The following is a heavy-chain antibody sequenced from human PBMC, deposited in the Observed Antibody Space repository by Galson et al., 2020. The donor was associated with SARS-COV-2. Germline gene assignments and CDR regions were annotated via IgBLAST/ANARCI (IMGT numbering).Heavy chain of an antibody. Sequence: GGSLRLSCAASGFIFSSDAMHGVRQAPGKGLEWVAVISYDGVDKYYTDSVKGRVTITRDNAENTLYLQMNSLRPEDTAVFYCARANSYSNSYAWFDPVGQGTLVTVSS. V-gene: IGHV3-30-3*01. J-gene: IGHJ5*02. D-gene: IGHD5-18*01. CDR3: ARANSYSNSYAWFDP. CDR2: ISYDGVDK. CDR1: GFIFSSDA.